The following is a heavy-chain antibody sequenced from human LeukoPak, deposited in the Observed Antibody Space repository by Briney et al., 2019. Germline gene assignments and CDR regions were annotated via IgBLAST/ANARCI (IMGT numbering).Heavy chain of an antibody. J-gene: IGHJ4*02. CDR1: GGSFSGYY. CDR2: INHSGST. CDR3: ATRISYYDILTGYSDY. V-gene: IGHV4-34*01. Sequence: SETLSLTCAVYGGSFSGYYWSWIRQPPGKGLEWIGEINHSGSTNYNPSLKSRVTISVDTSKNQFSLKLSSVTAADTAVYYCATRISYYDILTGYSDYWGQGTLVTVSS. D-gene: IGHD3-9*01.